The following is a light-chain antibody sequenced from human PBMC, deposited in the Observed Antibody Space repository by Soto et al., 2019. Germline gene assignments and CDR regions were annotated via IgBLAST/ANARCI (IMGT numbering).Light chain of an antibody. J-gene: IGKJ4*01. V-gene: IGKV3-11*01. Sequence: EIVLTQSPATLSLSPGERATLSCRASQSVSSYLLWYQQKPGQAPRLLIYDASNRATDIPARFSGSGSGTDFTLTISSLEPEDFAVYYCQQRYTWPLTFGGGTKVEIK. CDR2: DAS. CDR1: QSVSSY. CDR3: QQRYTWPLT.